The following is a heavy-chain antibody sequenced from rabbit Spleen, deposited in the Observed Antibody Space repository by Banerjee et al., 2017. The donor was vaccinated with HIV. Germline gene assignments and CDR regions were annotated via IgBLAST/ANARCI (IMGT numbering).Heavy chain of an antibody. CDR3: ARVPGGYAAFNL. Sequence: QEQLEESGGDLVKPGASLTLTCTASGFSLSDYYMCWVRQAPGKGLEWIVCIDAGSSGSTYYASWAKGRFTISKTSSTTVTLQMTSLTAADTATYFCARVPGGYAAFNLWGPGTLVTVS. J-gene: IGHJ4*01. V-gene: IGHV1S45*01. CDR2: IDAGSSGST. CDR1: GFSLSDYY. D-gene: IGHD6-1*01.